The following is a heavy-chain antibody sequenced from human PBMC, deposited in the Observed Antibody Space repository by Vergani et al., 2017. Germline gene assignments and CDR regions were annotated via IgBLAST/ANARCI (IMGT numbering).Heavy chain of an antibody. J-gene: IGHJ6*02. CDR1: GESIRSGSHF. V-gene: IGHV4-39*01. CDR2: LYYRWST. CDR3: ARHDSGHYDSSYYGLDV. Sequence: QVKLQESGPGLLKPSQTLSLTCTVSGESIRSGSHFWGWLRQTPGKGLEWIGSLYYRWSTYYNPSLKSRVSISVDTSKNHFSLKLSSVTAADAAVYYCARHDSGHYDSSYYGLDVWGQGTTVTVSS. D-gene: IGHD3-16*01.